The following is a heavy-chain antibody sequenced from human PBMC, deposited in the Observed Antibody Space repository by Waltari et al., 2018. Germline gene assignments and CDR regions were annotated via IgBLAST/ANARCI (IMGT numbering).Heavy chain of an antibody. Sequence: EVQLLESGGGLVQPGGSLRLSCAASGFTFSSYAMSWVRQAPGKGLEWVSVSYSGGGTYYADSVKGRFTIARDNSKNTLYLQRNSLRAEDTAVYYCAKDKTGVQYYWGQGTLVTVSS. CDR3: AKDKTGVQYY. D-gene: IGHD7-27*01. CDR1: GFTFSSYA. J-gene: IGHJ4*02. V-gene: IGHV3-23*03. CDR2: SYSGGGT.